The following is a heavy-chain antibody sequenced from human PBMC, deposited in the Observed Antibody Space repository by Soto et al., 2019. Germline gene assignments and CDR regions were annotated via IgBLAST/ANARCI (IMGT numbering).Heavy chain of an antibody. D-gene: IGHD2-21*02. CDR1: GYSYSNYW. V-gene: IGHV5-51*01. CDR2: IYPGDSDT. Sequence: GESLKISCKASGYSYSNYWIGWVRQMPGEGLEWMAIIYPGDSDTRYSPSFQGQVTISADTSITTAYLQWSSLKASDTAMYYCARGGVTTRMLDYWGQGTTVTVS. CDR3: ARGGVTTRMLDY. J-gene: IGHJ4*02.